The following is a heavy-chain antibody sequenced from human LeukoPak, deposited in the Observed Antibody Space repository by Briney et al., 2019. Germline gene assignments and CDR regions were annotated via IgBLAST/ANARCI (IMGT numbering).Heavy chain of an antibody. CDR1: GYAFSGHY. D-gene: IGHD6-19*01. V-gene: IGHV1-2*02. CDR2: INPNNGAT. Sequence: ASVKVSCKASGYAFSGHYMHWVRQAPGQGLEWMGWINPNNGATNYAPKFQGRFTMTRDTSISTAYMELTSLKSDDTAVYFCARDLGRDNSGWYPYHDFWGQGTLVTVSS. J-gene: IGHJ4*02. CDR3: ARDLGRDNSGWYPYHDF.